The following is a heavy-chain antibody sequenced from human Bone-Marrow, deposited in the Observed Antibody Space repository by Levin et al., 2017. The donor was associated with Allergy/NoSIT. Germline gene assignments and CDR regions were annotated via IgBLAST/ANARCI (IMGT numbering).Heavy chain of an antibody. Sequence: SETLSLTCSVSGGSMMSYYWSWIRQSPGKGLEWIAHIYFTGSIYYNPSLKSRVTISLDMSKNQFSLRLNSVTAADTAMYYCARLELGPKWFDPWGQGTMVTVSS. J-gene: IGHJ5*02. CDR3: ARLELGPKWFDP. CDR2: IYFTGSI. V-gene: IGHV4-59*01. D-gene: IGHD1-1*01. CDR1: GGSMMSYY.